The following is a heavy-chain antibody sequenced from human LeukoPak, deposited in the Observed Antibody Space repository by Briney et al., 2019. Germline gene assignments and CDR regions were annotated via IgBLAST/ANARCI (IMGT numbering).Heavy chain of an antibody. CDR2: INHSGST. V-gene: IGHV4-61*10. J-gene: IGHJ5*02. CDR1: GGSISSGSYY. D-gene: IGHD3-22*01. Sequence: SETLSLTCTVSGGSISSGSYYWSCIRQPAGKGLEWIGEINHSGSTNYNPSLKSRVTISVDTSKNQFSLKLSSVTAADTAVYYCARGLFGWLLTPVWFDPWGQGTLVTVSS. CDR3: ARGLFGWLLTPVWFDP.